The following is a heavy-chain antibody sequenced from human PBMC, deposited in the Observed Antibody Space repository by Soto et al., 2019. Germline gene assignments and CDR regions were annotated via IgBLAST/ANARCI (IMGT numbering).Heavy chain of an antibody. D-gene: IGHD1-26*01. CDR2: ISYDGSNK. Sequence: GGSLRLSCAASGFTFSSYAMHWVRQAPGKGLEWVAVISYDGSNKYYADSVKGRFTISRDNSKNTLYLQMNSLRAEDTAVYYCARDWRGSHDAFDIWGQGTVVTVSS. CDR1: GFTFSSYA. V-gene: IGHV3-30-3*01. J-gene: IGHJ3*02. CDR3: ARDWRGSHDAFDI.